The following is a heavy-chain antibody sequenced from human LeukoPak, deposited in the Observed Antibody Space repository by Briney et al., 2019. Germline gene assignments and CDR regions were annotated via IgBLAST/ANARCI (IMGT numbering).Heavy chain of an antibody. J-gene: IGHJ5*01. CDR2: ISGSVGST. CDR3: AKDRHAPGRYCSSTSCFPFDS. D-gene: IGHD2-2*01. Sequence: GGSLRLSCVVAGFTFSSYAMSWVRQAPGKGLEWVSGISGSVGSTYYADSVKGRFTISRDNTKNTLYLQMNSLRAEDTAVYYCAKDRHAPGRYCSSTSCFPFDSWGQGTLVTVSS. CDR1: GFTFSSYA. V-gene: IGHV3-23*01.